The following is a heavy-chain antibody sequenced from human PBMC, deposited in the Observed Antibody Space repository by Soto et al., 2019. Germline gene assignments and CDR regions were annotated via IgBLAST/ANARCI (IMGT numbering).Heavy chain of an antibody. D-gene: IGHD3-16*01. Sequence: QVQLQESGPGLVKPSETLSLTCTVSGGSISSYYWSWIRQPPGKGLEWIGYIYYSGSTNYNPSLNRRVTISVDTSKNQFSLKLSSVTAADTAVYYCARGYYDYVWGGFDPWGQGTLVTVSS. CDR1: GGSISSYY. J-gene: IGHJ5*02. V-gene: IGHV4-59*01. CDR2: IYYSGST. CDR3: ARGYYDYVWGGFDP.